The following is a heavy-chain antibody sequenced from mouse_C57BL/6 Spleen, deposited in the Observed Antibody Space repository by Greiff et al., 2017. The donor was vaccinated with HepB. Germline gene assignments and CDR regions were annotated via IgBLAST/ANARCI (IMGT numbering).Heavy chain of an antibody. CDR2: INPNYGTT. D-gene: IGHD2-3*01. Sequence: EVQLVESGPELVKPGASVKISCKASGYSFTDYNMNWVKQSNGKSLEWIGVINPNYGTTSYNQKFKGKATLTVDQSSSTAYMQLNSLTSEDSAVYYCARGWIYDGYYDAMDYWGQGTSVTVSS. V-gene: IGHV1-39*01. CDR3: ARGWIYDGYYDAMDY. CDR1: GYSFTDYN. J-gene: IGHJ4*01.